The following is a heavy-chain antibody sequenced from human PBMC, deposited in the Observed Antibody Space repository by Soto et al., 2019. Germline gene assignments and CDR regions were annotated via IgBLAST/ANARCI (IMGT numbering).Heavy chain of an antibody. CDR3: AKELGYGDCFWAFVY. V-gene: IGHV3-23*01. CDR2: ISGSGGST. D-gene: IGHD2-21*02. Sequence: SLRLSCAASGFTFSSYAMTWVRQAPGRGLEWVSAISGSGGSTYYADSVKGRFTISRDNSKNTLYLQVNSLRAEETAVYYCAKELGYGDCFWAFVYWGRGVLVTVSS. CDR1: GFTFSSYA. J-gene: IGHJ4*02.